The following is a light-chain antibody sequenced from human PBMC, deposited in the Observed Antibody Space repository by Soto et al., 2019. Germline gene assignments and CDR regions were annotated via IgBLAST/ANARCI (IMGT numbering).Light chain of an antibody. CDR3: NSYTSSTAYV. J-gene: IGLJ1*01. CDR2: EVS. Sequence: HSALTQPASVSGSPGQSITISCTGASSDVGRYNYVSWYQLHPGKAPKLIIYEVSNRPSGVSNRFSGSKSGNTASLTISGLRAEDEADYYCNSYTSSTAYVFGTGTKLTVL. V-gene: IGLV2-14*01. CDR1: SSDVGRYNY.